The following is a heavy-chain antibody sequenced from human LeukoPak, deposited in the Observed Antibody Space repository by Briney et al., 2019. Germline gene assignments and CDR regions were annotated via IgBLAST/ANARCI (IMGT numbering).Heavy chain of an antibody. J-gene: IGHJ4*02. V-gene: IGHV3-21*01. CDR1: GFTFSSYS. CDR3: TISFWGAYSDY. CDR2: ISSSSSYI. D-gene: IGHD3-3*01. Sequence: GGSLRLSCAASGFTFSSYSMNWVRQAPGKGLEWVSSISSSSSYIYYADSVKGRFTISRDNAKNTLYLQMNSLRAEDTAVYYCTISFWGAYSDYWGQGTLVTVSS.